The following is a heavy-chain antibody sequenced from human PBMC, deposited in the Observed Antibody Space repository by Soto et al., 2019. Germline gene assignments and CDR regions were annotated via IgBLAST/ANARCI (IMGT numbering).Heavy chain of an antibody. V-gene: IGHV3-48*01. J-gene: IGHJ5*02. CDR2: ISSSSSTI. CDR1: GFTFSSYS. D-gene: IGHD2-15*01. CDR3: ARGDCSGGSCYSQDYNWFDP. Sequence: VQLVESGGGLVQPGGSLRLSCAASGFTFSSYSMNWVRQAPGKGLEWVSYISSSSSTIYYADSVKGRFTISRDNAKNSLYLQMNSLRAEDTAVYYCARGDCSGGSCYSQDYNWFDPWGQGTLVTVSS.